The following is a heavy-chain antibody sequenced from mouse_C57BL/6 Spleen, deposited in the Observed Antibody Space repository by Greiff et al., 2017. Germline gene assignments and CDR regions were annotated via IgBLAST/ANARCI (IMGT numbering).Heavy chain of an antibody. D-gene: IGHD3-2*02. CDR1: GYTFTSYW. V-gene: IGHV1-74*01. CDR3: AIRYSSGYYAMDY. Sequence: VQLQQPGAELVKPGASVKVSCKASGYTFTSYWMHWVKQRPGQGLEWIGRIHPSDSDTNYNQKFKGKATLTVDKSSSTAYMQLSSLTSEDSAVYYCAIRYSSGYYAMDYWGQGTSVTVSS. CDR2: IHPSDSDT. J-gene: IGHJ4*01.